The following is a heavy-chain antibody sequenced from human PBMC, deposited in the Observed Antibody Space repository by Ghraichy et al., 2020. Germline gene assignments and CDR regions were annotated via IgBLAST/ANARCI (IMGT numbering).Heavy chain of an antibody. Sequence: SETLSLTCTVSGGSISSYYWSWIRQPPGKGLEWIGYIYYSGSTNYNPSLKSRVTISVDTSKNQFSLKLSSVTAADTAVYYCAREIGVRSWFDPWGQGTLVTVSS. CDR1: GGSISSYY. D-gene: IGHD1-1*01. CDR3: AREIGVRSWFDP. V-gene: IGHV4-59*01. CDR2: IYYSGST. J-gene: IGHJ5*02.